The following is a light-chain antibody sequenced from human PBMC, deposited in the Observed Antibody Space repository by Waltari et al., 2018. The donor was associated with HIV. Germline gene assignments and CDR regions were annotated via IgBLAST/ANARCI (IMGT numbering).Light chain of an antibody. CDR3: QQYNSYALVT. V-gene: IGKV1-5*03. J-gene: IGKJ2*01. Sequence: QITQSPSTLSASVGHRVTITCRATQSISSWLAWYQQKPGKAPKLLIYKASSVESGVPSRFSGIVSGTEVTLSISSLQPDDCATDYGQQYNSYALVTFGQGTKLEIK. CDR2: KAS. CDR1: QSISSW.